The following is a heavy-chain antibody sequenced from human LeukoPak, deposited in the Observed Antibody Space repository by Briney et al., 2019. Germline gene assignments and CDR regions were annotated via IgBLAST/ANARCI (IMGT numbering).Heavy chain of an antibody. Sequence: GGSLRLSCAGSGFTFRNAGMSWVRQAPGKGLEWVGRIRSKTDGETTDYAAPVKGRFTISRDDSKSTLYLQMSSLKTEDTAVYFCAHRDKTLMRVDYWGQGTLVTVSS. J-gene: IGHJ4*02. V-gene: IGHV3-15*01. CDR3: AHRDKTLMRVDY. CDR2: IRSKTDGETT. CDR1: GFTFRNAG. D-gene: IGHD2-8*01.